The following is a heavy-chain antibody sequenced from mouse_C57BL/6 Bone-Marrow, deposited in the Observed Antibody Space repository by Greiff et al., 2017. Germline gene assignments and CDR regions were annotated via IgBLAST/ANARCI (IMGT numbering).Heavy chain of an antibody. CDR1: GYTFTSYW. J-gene: IGHJ3*01. CDR2: IYPGSGST. V-gene: IGHV1-55*01. CDR3: ARDEESWFAY. Sequence: VQLQQPGAELVKPGASVKMSCKASGYTFTSYWITWVKQRPGQGLEWIGDIYPGSGSTNYNEKFKSKGTLTVDTSSSTAYMQLSSLTSKDSAVYYCARDEESWFAYWGQGTLVTVSA.